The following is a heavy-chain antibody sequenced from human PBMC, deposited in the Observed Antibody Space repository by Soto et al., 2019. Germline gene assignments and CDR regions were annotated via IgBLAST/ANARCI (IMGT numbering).Heavy chain of an antibody. Sequence: QVPLVQSGAEVKKPGASVKVSCKASGYTFTSYGISWVRQAPGQGLEWMGWISAYNGNTNYAQKLQGRVTMTTDTSTSTAYMELRSLRSDDTAVYYWARDHSSSWYTIPNWFDPWGQGTLVTVSS. CDR3: ARDHSSSWYTIPNWFDP. CDR1: GYTFTSYG. J-gene: IGHJ5*02. D-gene: IGHD6-13*01. CDR2: ISAYNGNT. V-gene: IGHV1-18*01.